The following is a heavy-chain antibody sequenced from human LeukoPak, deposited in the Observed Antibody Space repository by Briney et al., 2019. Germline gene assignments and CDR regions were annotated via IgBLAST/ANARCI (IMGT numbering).Heavy chain of an antibody. CDR2: INSSRSTI. Sequence: GGSLRLSCAASRFTCSIYRMNWPRQAPGKELEWVSYINSSRSTIYYAAAVKGRFTISRENAKKSLYLQMNSLRAEDTAVDYCARQWYYYDSSGYYYDAFDIWGQGTMVTVSS. J-gene: IGHJ3*02. CDR1: RFTCSIYR. CDR3: ARQWYYYDSSGYYYDAFDI. V-gene: IGHV3-48*04. D-gene: IGHD3-22*01.